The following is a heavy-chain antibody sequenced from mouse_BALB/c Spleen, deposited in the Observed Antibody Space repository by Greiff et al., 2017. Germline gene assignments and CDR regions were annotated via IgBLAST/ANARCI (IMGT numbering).Heavy chain of an antibody. V-gene: IGHV7-1*02. D-gene: IGHD1-1*01. CDR2: SRNKANDYTT. CDR1: GFTFSDFY. Sequence: EVKVVESGGGLVQPGGSLRLSCATSGFTFSDFYMEWVRQPPGKRLEWIAASRNKANDYTTEYSASVKGRFIVSRDTSQSILYLQMNALRAEDTAIYYCAIDEDYYGSSPFAYWGQGTLVTVSA. CDR3: AIDEDYYGSSPFAY. J-gene: IGHJ3*01.